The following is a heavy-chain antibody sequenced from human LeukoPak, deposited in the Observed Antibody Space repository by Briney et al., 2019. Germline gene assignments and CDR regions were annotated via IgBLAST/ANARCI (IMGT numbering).Heavy chain of an antibody. Sequence: ASVKVSCKASGYTFTSYGISWVRQAPGQGLEWMGWISAYNGNTNYAQKLQGRVTMTTDTSTSTAYMELRSLRSDDTAVYYCARDYGPTHYYGSGTLLFPDYWGQGTLVTVSS. CDR1: GYTFTSYG. J-gene: IGHJ4*02. V-gene: IGHV1-18*01. CDR2: ISAYNGNT. D-gene: IGHD3-10*01. CDR3: ARDYGPTHYYGSGTLLFPDY.